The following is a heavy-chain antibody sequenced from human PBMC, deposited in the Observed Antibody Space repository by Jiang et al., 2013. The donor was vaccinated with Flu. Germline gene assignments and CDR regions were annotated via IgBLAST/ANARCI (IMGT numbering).Heavy chain of an antibody. CDR1: GFTFSSYA. J-gene: IGHJ6*03. CDR3: AKVGLRSGYRYYYYYYMDV. V-gene: IGHV3-23*04. Sequence: QLVESGGGLVQPGGSLRLSCAASGFTFSSYAMSWVRQAPGKGLEWVSAISGSGGSTYYADSVKGRFTISRDNSKNTLYLQMNSLRAEDTAVYYCAKVGLRSGYRYYYYYYMDVWGKGTTVTVSS. D-gene: IGHD3-3*01. CDR2: ISGSGGST.